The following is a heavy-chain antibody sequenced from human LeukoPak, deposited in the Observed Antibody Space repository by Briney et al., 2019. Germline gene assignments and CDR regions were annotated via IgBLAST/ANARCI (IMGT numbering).Heavy chain of an antibody. Sequence: SETLSLTSAVSGGSISSCYWSWIRQPPGKGLEWIGYIYYSGSTNYNPSLKSRVTISADTSKNQFSLKLSSVTAADTAVYYCARGGTMVRGVDFDYWGQGTLVTVSS. CDR2: IYYSGST. D-gene: IGHD3-10*01. CDR1: GGSISSCY. CDR3: ARGGTMVRGVDFDY. J-gene: IGHJ4*02. V-gene: IGHV4-59*01.